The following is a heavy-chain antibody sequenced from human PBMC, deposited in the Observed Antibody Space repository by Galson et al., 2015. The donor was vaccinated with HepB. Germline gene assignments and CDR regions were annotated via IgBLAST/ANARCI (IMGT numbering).Heavy chain of an antibody. CDR3: ARGWDTDVTSNFDY. CDR2: IKQDGSEK. J-gene: IGHJ4*02. Sequence: PLRLSCAVSGFTYNNYWMSWVRQAPGEGLEWVANIKQDGSEKYYVDSVKARFTVSRDNVKKTLYLDMNALSVEDTAVYYCARGWDTDVTSNFDYWGQRALVTVSS. V-gene: IGHV3-7*03. D-gene: IGHD5-18*01. CDR1: GFTYNNYW.